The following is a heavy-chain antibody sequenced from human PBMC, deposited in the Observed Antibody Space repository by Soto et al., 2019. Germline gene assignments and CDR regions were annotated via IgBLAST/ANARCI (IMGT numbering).Heavy chain of an antibody. CDR2: IYYSGST. CDR1: GGSISSSSYY. CDR3: ARQGTSYYDSSGYYYHYYYGMDV. Sequence: SETLSLTCPVSGGSISSSSYYWGRIRQPPGKGLEWIGSIYYSGSTYYNPSLKSRVTISVDTSKNQFSLKLSSVTAADTAVYYCARQGTSYYDSSGYYYHYYYGMDVWGQGTTVTVSS. J-gene: IGHJ6*02. V-gene: IGHV4-39*01. D-gene: IGHD3-22*01.